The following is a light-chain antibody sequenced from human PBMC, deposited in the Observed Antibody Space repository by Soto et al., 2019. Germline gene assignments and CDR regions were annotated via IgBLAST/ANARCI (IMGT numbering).Light chain of an antibody. CDR1: QSVSSY. V-gene: IGKV3-11*01. CDR2: DAS. CDR3: QQRSNWPRGT. J-gene: IGKJ3*01. Sequence: EIVLTQSPATLSLSPGERATLSCRASQSVSSYLAWYQQKPGQAPRLLIYDASNRATGIPARFSGSGSGTDFTLTISSLEPVDFAVYYCQQRSNWPRGTFGPGTKVDIK.